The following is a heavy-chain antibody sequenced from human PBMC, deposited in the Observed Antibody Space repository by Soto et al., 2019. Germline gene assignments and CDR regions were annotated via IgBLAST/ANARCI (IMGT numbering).Heavy chain of an antibody. CDR3: ATLYSNYDSSGYYYNWYFDL. Sequence: QVQLVESGGGVVQPGRSLRLSCAASGFTFSSYGMHWVRQAPGKGLEWVAVISYDGSNKYYADSVKGRFTISRDNSKNTLHLQMNSLRAEDTAVYYCATLYSNYDSSGYYYNWYFDLWGRGTLVTVSS. D-gene: IGHD3-22*01. V-gene: IGHV3-30*03. J-gene: IGHJ2*01. CDR1: GFTFSSYG. CDR2: ISYDGSNK.